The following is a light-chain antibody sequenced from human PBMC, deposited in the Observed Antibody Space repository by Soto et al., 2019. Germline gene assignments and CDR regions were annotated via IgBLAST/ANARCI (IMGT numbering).Light chain of an antibody. V-gene: IGKV1-33*01. CDR2: GAS. J-gene: IGKJ5*01. CDR1: QDISNS. Sequence: DIQMTQSPSSRSASVGDRVTITCQASQDISNSLGWYQQKPGKAPKLLIYGASTLETGVPSRFSGGGSGSDFIFTISSLQPEDIATYYCQQYDNLPITFGQGTRLEI. CDR3: QQYDNLPIT.